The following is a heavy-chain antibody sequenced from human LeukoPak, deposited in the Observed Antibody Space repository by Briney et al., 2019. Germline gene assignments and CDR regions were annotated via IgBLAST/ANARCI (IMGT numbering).Heavy chain of an antibody. D-gene: IGHD1-1*01. CDR2: INWNGGST. J-gene: IGHJ3*02. Sequence: GGSLRLSCAASGFTVDDYGMSWVRQAPGKGLEWVSGINWNGGSTGYADSVKGRFTISRDNAKNSLYLQMNSLRAEDTALYHCASTDNWNDGEGAFDIWGQGTMVTVSS. CDR3: ASTDNWNDGEGAFDI. CDR1: GFTVDDYG. V-gene: IGHV3-20*01.